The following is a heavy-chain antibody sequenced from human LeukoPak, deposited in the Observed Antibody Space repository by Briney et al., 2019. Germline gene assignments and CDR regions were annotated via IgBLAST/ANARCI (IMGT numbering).Heavy chain of an antibody. Sequence: SETLSLTCAVYGGSFSGYYWSWIRQPPGKGLEWIGEINHSGSTNYNPSLKSRVTISVDTSKNQFSLKLSSVTAADTAVYYCARDTTITIFGVVMPYNWFDPWGQGTLVTVSS. CDR3: ARDTTITIFGVVMPYNWFDP. CDR1: GGSFSGYY. J-gene: IGHJ5*02. D-gene: IGHD3-3*01. V-gene: IGHV4-34*01. CDR2: INHSGST.